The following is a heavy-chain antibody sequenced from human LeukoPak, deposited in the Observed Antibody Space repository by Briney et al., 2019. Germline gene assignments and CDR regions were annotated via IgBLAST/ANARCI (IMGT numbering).Heavy chain of an antibody. Sequence: SVKVSCKASGGTFSSYAISWVRQAPGQGLEWMGGIIPIFGTANYAQKFQGRVTITTDEPTSTAYMELSSLRSEDTAVYYCARAAYYYDSSGYYFDYWGQGTLVTVSS. CDR1: GGTFSSYA. J-gene: IGHJ4*02. D-gene: IGHD3-22*01. CDR2: IIPIFGTA. CDR3: ARAAYYYDSSGYYFDY. V-gene: IGHV1-69*05.